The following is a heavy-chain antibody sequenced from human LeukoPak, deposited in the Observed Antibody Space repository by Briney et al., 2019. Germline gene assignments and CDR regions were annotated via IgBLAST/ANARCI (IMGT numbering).Heavy chain of an antibody. CDR3: AKSSTVSCFDY. CDR1: GFTLNDYG. D-gene: IGHD4-17*01. V-gene: IGHV3-30*02. CDR2: VRYDGSET. J-gene: IGHJ4*02. Sequence: GGSLRLSCVVSGFTLNDYGIHWVRQPPGGGLEWVAFVRYDGSETYFGDSVKGRFTISRDNSKNTLYLQMNSLRAEDTAVYYCAKSSTVSCFDYWGQGTLVTVSS.